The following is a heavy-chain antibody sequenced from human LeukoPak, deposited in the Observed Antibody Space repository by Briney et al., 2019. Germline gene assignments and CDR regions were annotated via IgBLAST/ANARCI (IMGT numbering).Heavy chain of an antibody. CDR2: ISSSGSTI. Sequence: GGSLRLSCAASGFTFSDYYMSWIRQAPGKGLGWVSYISSSGSTIYYADSVKGRFTISRDNAKNSLYLQMNSLRAEDTAVYYCAREHLDCSSTSCPPTYYYYGMDVWGQGTTVTVSS. J-gene: IGHJ6*02. CDR1: GFTFSDYY. V-gene: IGHV3-11*01. D-gene: IGHD2-2*01. CDR3: AREHLDCSSTSCPPTYYYYGMDV.